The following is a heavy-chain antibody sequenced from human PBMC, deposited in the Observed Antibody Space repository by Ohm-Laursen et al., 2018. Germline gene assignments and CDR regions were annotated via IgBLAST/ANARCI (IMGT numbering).Heavy chain of an antibody. J-gene: IGHJ4*02. D-gene: IGHD3-3*01. CDR1: GFTFSSYS. V-gene: IGHV3-21*01. CDR3: AREGITIFGVVPYYFDY. Sequence: GSLRLSCAAPGFTFSSYSMNWVRQAPGKGLEWVSSISGSTTYIYYADSVKGRVTISRDNAKNSLYLQMNSLRAEDTAVYYCAREGITIFGVVPYYFDYWGQGTLVTVSS. CDR2: ISGSTTYI.